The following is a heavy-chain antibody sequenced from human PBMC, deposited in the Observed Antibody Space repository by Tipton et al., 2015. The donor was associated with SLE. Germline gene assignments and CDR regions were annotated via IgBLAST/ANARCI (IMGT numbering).Heavy chain of an antibody. D-gene: IGHD1-26*01. CDR2: IYTSGST. Sequence: TLSLTCTVSGGSISSSSYYWGWLRQPPGKGLEWIGSIYTSGSTNYNPSLKSRVTISVDTSKNQFSLKLSSVTAADTAVYYCARGLATAQYYYYGMDVWGQGTTVTVSS. CDR3: ARGLATAQYYYYGMDV. CDR1: GGSISSSSYY. J-gene: IGHJ6*02. V-gene: IGHV4-39*07.